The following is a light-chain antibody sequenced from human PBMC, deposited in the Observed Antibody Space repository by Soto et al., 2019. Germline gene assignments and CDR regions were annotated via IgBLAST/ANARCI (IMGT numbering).Light chain of an antibody. Sequence: EIVLTQSPATLSLSPGERATLSCRASQSISSSLAWYQQKPGQAPRLLIYGASSRATGIPDRFSGSGSGTDFTLTISRLEPEDFAVNYCQQYGSSPITFGGGTKVDIK. J-gene: IGKJ4*01. CDR1: QSISSS. CDR2: GAS. V-gene: IGKV3-20*01. CDR3: QQYGSSPIT.